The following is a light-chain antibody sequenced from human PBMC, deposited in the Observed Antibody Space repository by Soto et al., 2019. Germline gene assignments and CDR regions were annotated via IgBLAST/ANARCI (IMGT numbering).Light chain of an antibody. CDR2: DAS. V-gene: IGKV1-33*01. J-gene: IGKJ1*01. CDR1: QDISNY. Sequence: DIQMTPSPSSLSASVGDRVTITCQASQDISNYLNWYQQKRGKAPKLLIYDASNLETGVPSRFSGSGSGTEFTLTISSLQPDDFATYYCQHYNSYSEAFGQGTKVDVK. CDR3: QHYNSYSEA.